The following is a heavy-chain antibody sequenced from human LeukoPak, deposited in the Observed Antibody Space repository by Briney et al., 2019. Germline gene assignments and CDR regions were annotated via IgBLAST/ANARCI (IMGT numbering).Heavy chain of an antibody. CDR3: ARGLLVSWFDP. D-gene: IGHD2-8*02. V-gene: IGHV4-31*03. Sequence: SQTLSLTCSVSGGSISSGGYSWSWIRQHPGKGLEWIGYIYYSGSTYYNPSLKSRVTISVDTSKNQFSLKLSSVTAADTAVYYCARGLLVSWFDPWGQGTLVTVSS. J-gene: IGHJ5*02. CDR2: IYYSGST. CDR1: GGSISSGGYS.